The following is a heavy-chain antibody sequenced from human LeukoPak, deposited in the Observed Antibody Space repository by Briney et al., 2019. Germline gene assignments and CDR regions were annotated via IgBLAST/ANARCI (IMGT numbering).Heavy chain of an antibody. V-gene: IGHV4-4*07. CDR1: GGSISSY. J-gene: IGHJ4*02. Sequence: SETLSLTCTVSGGSISSYWSWIRQPAGKGLEWIGRLHTSGSTHYNPSLKSRVTMSVDTSKNQFSLKLSSVTAADTAVYYCARDFGYGDYFFDDWGQGTLVTVSS. CDR2: LHTSGST. D-gene: IGHD4-17*01. CDR3: ARDFGYGDYFFDD.